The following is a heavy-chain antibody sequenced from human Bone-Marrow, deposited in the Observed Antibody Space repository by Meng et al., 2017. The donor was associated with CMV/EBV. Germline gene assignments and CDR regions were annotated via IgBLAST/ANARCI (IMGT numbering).Heavy chain of an antibody. CDR2: IYYSGST. CDR3: ARDFPLGSRGYSYGPPEGVGMDV. V-gene: IGHV4-59*01. J-gene: IGHJ6*02. CDR1: GGSISSYY. Sequence: GSLRLSCTVSGGSISSYYWSWIRQPPGKGLEWIGYIYYSGSTNYNPSLKSRVTISVDTSKNQFSLKLSSVTAADTAVYYCARDFPLGSRGYSYGPPEGVGMDVWGQGTTVTVSS. D-gene: IGHD5-18*01.